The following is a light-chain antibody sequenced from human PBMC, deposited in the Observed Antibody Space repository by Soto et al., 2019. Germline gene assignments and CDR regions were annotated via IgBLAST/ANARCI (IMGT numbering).Light chain of an antibody. J-gene: IGLJ2*01. V-gene: IGLV1-36*01. CDR2: YDD. Sequence: QSVLTQPPSVSEAPRQRVTISCSGSSSNIGKNAVNWYQQFPGKAPKLLIYYDDLLPSGISDRFSASKSGTSASLAISGLKSEDEADYYCAVWDDSLNAPLFGGGTQLTVL. CDR3: AVWDDSLNAPL. CDR1: SSNIGKNA.